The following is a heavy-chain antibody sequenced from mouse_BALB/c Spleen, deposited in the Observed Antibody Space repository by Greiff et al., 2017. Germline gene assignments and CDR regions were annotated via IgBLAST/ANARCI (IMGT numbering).Heavy chain of an antibody. CDR2: ISSGSSTI. Sequence: DVKLVESGGGLVQPGGSRKLSCAASGFTFSSFGMHWVRQAPEKGLEWVAYISSGSSTIYYADTVKGRFTISRDNPKNTLFLQMTSLRSEDTAMYYCARSGPRYYFDYWGQGTTLTVSS. J-gene: IGHJ2*01. CDR3: ARSGPRYYFDY. CDR1: GFTFSSFG. V-gene: IGHV5-17*02.